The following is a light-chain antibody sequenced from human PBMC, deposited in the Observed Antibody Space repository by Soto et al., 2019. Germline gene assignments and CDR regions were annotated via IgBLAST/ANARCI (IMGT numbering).Light chain of an antibody. CDR3: QQSYSIPPLT. CDR1: QILLFSSDNKNY. J-gene: IGKJ4*01. CDR2: WAS. V-gene: IGKV4-1*01. Sequence: DIVMPPSPDSLAVSLGERATINCKSCQILLFSSDNKNYLAWYQQKPGQPPKLLIYWASTRESGVPDRFSGSGSGTDFTLTISSLQAEDVAVYYCQQSYSIPPLTFGGGTKVDIK.